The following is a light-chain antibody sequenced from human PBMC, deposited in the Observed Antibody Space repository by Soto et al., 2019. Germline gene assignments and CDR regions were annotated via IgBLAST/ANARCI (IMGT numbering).Light chain of an antibody. CDR1: QSIRHY. V-gene: IGKV1-5*01. Sequence: DIQMTQSPPTLSASVGDRVTITCRASQSIRHYLAWYQQMPGKAPKLLIYGASTLQSGVPSRFSGSGSGTEFTLTISSLHPYFFGTYFSQLHNIYSQTFLQVTKV. CDR2: GAS. CDR3: QLHNIYSQT. J-gene: IGKJ1*01.